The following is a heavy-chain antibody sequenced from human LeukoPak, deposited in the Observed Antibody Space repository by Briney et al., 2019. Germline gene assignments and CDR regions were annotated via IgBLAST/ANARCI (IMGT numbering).Heavy chain of an antibody. J-gene: IGHJ4*02. V-gene: IGHV6-1*01. Sequence: SQTLSLTCAISRDSVSSKSAAWNWIRQSPSRGLEWLGRTYYRSKWYSEYAVSVKSRITINPDTSKNQFSLQLNSVAPEDTAVYYCAGTTGHFDYWGRGTLVSVCS. CDR3: AGTTGHFDY. D-gene: IGHD2-8*02. CDR1: RDSVSSKSAA. CDR2: TYYRSKWYS.